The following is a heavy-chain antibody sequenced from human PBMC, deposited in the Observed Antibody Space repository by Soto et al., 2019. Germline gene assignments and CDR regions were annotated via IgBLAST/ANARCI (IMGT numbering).Heavy chain of an antibody. V-gene: IGHV3-48*03. CDR3: ARDRIKLWLYAFDI. CDR2: ISSSGSTI. CDR1: GFTFSSYE. J-gene: IGHJ3*02. D-gene: IGHD5-18*01. Sequence: GSLRLSCAASGFTFSSYEMNWVRQAPGKGLEWVSYISSSGSTIYYADSVKGRFTISRDNAKNSLYLQMNSLRAEDTAVYYCARDRIKLWLYAFDIWGQGTTVTVSS.